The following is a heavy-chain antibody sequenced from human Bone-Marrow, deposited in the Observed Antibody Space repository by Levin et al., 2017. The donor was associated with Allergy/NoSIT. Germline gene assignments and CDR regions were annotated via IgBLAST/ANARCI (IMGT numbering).Heavy chain of an antibody. CDR2: IYASGST. V-gene: IGHV4-61*09. Sequence: SETLSLTCTVSGGSIRSGIYYWSWIRQPAGKGLEWIGHIYASGSTNYSPSLKSRVTISADSSKNQFSLNLKSVTAADTAIYYCARDGGGDYNHYYFDSWGQGTPVTVSS. J-gene: IGHJ4*02. D-gene: IGHD2-21*02. CDR1: GGSIRSGIYY. CDR3: ARDGGGDYNHYYFDS.